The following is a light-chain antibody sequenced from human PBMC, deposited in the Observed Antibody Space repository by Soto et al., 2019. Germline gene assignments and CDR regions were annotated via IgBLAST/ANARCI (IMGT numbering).Light chain of an antibody. Sequence: EIVMTQSPATLSVSPGERATLSCRASQSVSSDLAWYQQKPGQAPRLLIYGASTRATGTPARFSGSGSGTDFTLTISRLEPEDFAVYYCQQYGSSPLTFGQGTKVEIK. CDR2: GAS. CDR3: QQYGSSPLT. V-gene: IGKV3-15*01. J-gene: IGKJ1*01. CDR1: QSVSSD.